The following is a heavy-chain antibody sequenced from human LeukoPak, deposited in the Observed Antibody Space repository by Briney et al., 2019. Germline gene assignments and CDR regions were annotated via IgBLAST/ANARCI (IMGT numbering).Heavy chain of an antibody. D-gene: IGHD3-10*01. V-gene: IGHV3-21*01. CDR2: ISGSSSYI. J-gene: IGHJ6*02. CDR1: GFTFSSYS. CDR3: ARGAMVRGAPLYYYYYGMDV. Sequence: GGSLRLSCAASGFTFSSYSMNWVRQAPGKGLEWVSSISGSSSYIYYADSVKGRFTISRDNAKNSLYLQMNSLRAEDTAVYYCARGAMVRGAPLYYYYYGMDVWGQGTTVTVSS.